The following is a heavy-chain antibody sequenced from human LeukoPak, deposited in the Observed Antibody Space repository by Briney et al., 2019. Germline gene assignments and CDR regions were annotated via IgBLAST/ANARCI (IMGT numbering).Heavy chain of an antibody. CDR3: ARHYYDFWSGYIEIIDY. V-gene: IGHV1-8*01. D-gene: IGHD3-3*01. Sequence: ASVKVSCKASGYTFTSYGITWVRQAPGQGLEWMGWMNPNSGNTGYAQKFQGRVTMTRNTSISTAYMELSSLRSEDTAVYYCARHYYDFWSGYIEIIDYWGQGTLVTVSS. CDR1: GYTFTSYG. CDR2: MNPNSGNT. J-gene: IGHJ4*02.